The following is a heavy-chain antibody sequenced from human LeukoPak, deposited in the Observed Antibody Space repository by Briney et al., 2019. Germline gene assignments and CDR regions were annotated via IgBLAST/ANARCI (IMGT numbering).Heavy chain of an antibody. CDR3: ARFRDSSGYTRRFDY. D-gene: IGHD3-22*01. CDR1: GGSFSGYY. Sequence: SETLSLTCAVYGGSFSGYYWSWIRQPPGKGLEWIGETNHSGSTNYNPSLKSRVTISVDTSKNQFSLKLSSVTAADTAVYYCARFRDSSGYTRRFDYWGQGTLVTVSS. CDR2: TNHSGST. J-gene: IGHJ4*02. V-gene: IGHV4-34*01.